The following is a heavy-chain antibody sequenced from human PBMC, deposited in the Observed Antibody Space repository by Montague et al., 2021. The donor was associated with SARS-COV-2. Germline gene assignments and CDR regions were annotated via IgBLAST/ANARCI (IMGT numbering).Heavy chain of an antibody. D-gene: IGHD2-2*01. J-gene: IGHJ5*02. CDR3: ARQGDQLLLEYWFDP. CDR2: IYYSGST. V-gene: IGHV4-39*01. Sequence: ETRSLTCTVSGGSISSSSYYWGWIRQPPGKGLEWIGSIYYSGSTYYNPSLKSRVTISVDTSKNQFSLKLSSVTAADTAVYYCARQGDQLLLEYWFDPWGQGTLVTVSS. CDR1: GGSISSSSYY.